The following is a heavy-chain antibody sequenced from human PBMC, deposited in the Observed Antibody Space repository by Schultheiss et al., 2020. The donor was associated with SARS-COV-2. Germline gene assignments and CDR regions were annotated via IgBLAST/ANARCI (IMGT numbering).Heavy chain of an antibody. Sequence: SETLSLTCTVSGGSISRYYWSWIRQPPGKGLEWIGYIYYSGSTYYNPSLKSRVTISVDTSKNQFSLKLSSVTAADTAVYYCARELLRRAAAGTYSSGWYRGWFDPWGQGTLVTVSS. CDR1: GGSISRYY. CDR3: ARELLRRAAAGTYSSGWYRGWFDP. V-gene: IGHV4-59*06. CDR2: IYYSGST. J-gene: IGHJ5*02. D-gene: IGHD6-19*01.